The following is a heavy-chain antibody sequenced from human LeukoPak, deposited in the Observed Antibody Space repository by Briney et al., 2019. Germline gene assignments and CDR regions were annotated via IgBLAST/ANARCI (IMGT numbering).Heavy chain of an antibody. Sequence: GGSLRLSCAASGFTFSTYAMHWVRQAPGKGLEWVAVISFDGSNKYYADSVKGRFTISRDNSQSTLYLQMNSLRAVDTAVYYCASEMVVTAISDWGLGTLVTVSS. CDR1: GFTFSTYA. CDR3: ASEMVVTAISD. CDR2: ISFDGSNK. V-gene: IGHV3-30-3*01. J-gene: IGHJ4*02. D-gene: IGHD2-21*02.